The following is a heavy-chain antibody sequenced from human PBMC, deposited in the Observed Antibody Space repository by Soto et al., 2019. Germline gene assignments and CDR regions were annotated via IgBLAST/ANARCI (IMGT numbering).Heavy chain of an antibody. Sequence: PSETLSLTCAVYGGSFSGYYWSWVRQPPGKGLEWIGEIDESGSTNFNPSLKSRVTISVDTSKNQFSLKLNSVTAADTAVYYCATLGYYHDSSGYYSDYWGQGTLVT. D-gene: IGHD3-22*01. CDR3: ATLGYYHDSSGYYSDY. J-gene: IGHJ4*02. CDR1: GGSFSGYY. V-gene: IGHV4-34*01. CDR2: IDESGST.